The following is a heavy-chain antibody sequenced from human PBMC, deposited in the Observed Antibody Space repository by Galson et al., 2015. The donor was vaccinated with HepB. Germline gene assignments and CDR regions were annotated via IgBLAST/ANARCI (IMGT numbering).Heavy chain of an antibody. CDR3: ARLNYYYASSGYYYVSYFDQ. D-gene: IGHD3-22*01. CDR1: GGSISNYY. J-gene: IGHJ4*02. CDR2: ISYSGST. V-gene: IGHV4-59*01. Sequence: SETLSLTCNVSGGSISNYYWTWIRQPPGKGLEWIGYISYSGSTNYNPSLKSRITMSLDTSKNQFSLNLSSVTAADTAVYFCARLNYYYASSGYYYVSYFDQWGQGTLVTVSS.